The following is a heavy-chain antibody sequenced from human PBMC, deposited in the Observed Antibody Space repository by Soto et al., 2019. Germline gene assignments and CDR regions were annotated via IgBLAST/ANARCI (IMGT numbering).Heavy chain of an antibody. V-gene: IGHV1-3*01. CDR2: INPDNGNT. CDR3: ARGIATGQLDP. CDR1: GYTFTIYT. Sequence: ASVKGSCKASGYTFTIYTMNFVRQAPGQRLWWIGWINPDNGNTKSSQKFQDRVIITRDTSASTAYIDLSSLRSEDTAVYYCARGIATGQLDPWGQGTLVTVSS. J-gene: IGHJ5*02. D-gene: IGHD2-15*01.